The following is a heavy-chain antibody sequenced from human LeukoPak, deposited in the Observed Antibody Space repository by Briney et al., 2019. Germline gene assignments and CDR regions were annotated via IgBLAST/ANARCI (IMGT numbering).Heavy chain of an antibody. CDR2: VYYSGST. D-gene: IGHD3-10*01. J-gene: IGHJ6*04. CDR1: GGSISSYY. V-gene: IGHV4-59*01. Sequence: SETLSLTCTVSGGSISSYYWSWIRQPPGKGLEWIGYVYYSGSTNYNPSLKSRVTISVDTSKNQFSLKLNSVTVADTAVYYCARGRPWFGELLFPYFYGMDVWGKGTTVTVSS. CDR3: ARGRPWFGELLFPYFYGMDV.